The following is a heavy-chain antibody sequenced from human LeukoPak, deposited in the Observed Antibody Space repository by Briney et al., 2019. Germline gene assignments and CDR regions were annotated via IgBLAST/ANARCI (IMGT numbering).Heavy chain of an antibody. CDR1: GYTFTGYY. J-gene: IGHJ4*02. Sequence: ASVKVSCKASGYTFTGYYMHWVRQAPGQGLEWMGRINPNSGGTNYAQKFQGRVTMTRDTSISTAYMELSRPRSDDTAVYYCARGTIYYYDSSGYYYFDYWGQGTLVTVSS. CDR2: INPNSGGT. V-gene: IGHV1-2*06. CDR3: ARGTIYYYDSSGYYYFDY. D-gene: IGHD3-22*01.